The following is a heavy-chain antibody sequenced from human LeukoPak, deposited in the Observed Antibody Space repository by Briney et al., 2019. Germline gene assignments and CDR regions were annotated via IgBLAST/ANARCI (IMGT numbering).Heavy chain of an antibody. CDR2: IWYDGSNK. CDR1: GFTFSSYG. D-gene: IGHD6-19*01. V-gene: IGHV3-33*06. Sequence: PGGSLRLSCAASGFTFSSYGMHWVRQAPGKGLEWVAVIWYDGSNKYYADAVKGRFTISRDNSRNTLQLQMNSLRAEDTAVYYCAKGYSNGYGAWGQGTLVTVSS. CDR3: AKGYSNGYGA. J-gene: IGHJ5*02.